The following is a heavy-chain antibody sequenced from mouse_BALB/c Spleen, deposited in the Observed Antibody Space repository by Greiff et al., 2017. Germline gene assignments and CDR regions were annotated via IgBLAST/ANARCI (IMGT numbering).Heavy chain of an antibody. CDR1: GYSITSDYA. CDR3: ARRDDYDDGYAMDY. J-gene: IGHJ4*01. CDR2: ISYSGST. D-gene: IGHD2-4*01. Sequence: EVMLVESGPGLVKPSQSLSLTCTVTGYSITSDYAWNWIRQFPGNKLEWMGYISYSGSTSYNPSLKSRISITRDTSKNQFFLQLNSVTTEDTATYYCARRDDYDDGYAMDYWGQGTSVTVSS. V-gene: IGHV3-2*02.